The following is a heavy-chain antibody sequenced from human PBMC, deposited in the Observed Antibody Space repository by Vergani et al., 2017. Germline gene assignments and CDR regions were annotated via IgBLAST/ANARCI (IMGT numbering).Heavy chain of an antibody. Sequence: QVQVVQSGAEVKKSGASVKVSCKTSGYTFSNYYMHWVRQAPGQGLEWMGIMNPSGGHTNYEQKFQGRVTMTRDKSTSTVYMELSSLRAEDTAIYYCARGDYGILTVYRYWGQGTLVTVSA. CDR1: GYTFSNYY. CDR3: ARGDYGILTVYRY. D-gene: IGHD3-9*01. J-gene: IGHJ4*02. V-gene: IGHV1-46*03. CDR2: MNPSGGHT.